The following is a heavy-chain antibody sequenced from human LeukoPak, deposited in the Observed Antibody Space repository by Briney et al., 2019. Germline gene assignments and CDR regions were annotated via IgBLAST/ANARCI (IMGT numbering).Heavy chain of an antibody. CDR3: ARVLSLNWFDP. CDR1: GGSISSYY. D-gene: IGHD3-16*02. J-gene: IGHJ5*02. CDR2: IYYSGST. Sequence: SETLSLTCTVSGGSISSYYWSWIRQPPGKGLEWIGYIYYSGSTNYNPSLRSRVTISLGTSKNQFSLKLSSVTAADTAVYYCARVLSLNWFDPWGQGTLVTVSS. V-gene: IGHV4-59*01.